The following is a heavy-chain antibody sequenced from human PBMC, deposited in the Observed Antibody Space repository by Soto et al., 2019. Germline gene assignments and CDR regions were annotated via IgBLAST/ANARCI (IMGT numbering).Heavy chain of an antibody. D-gene: IGHD3-3*01. CDR1: GGSISSNNYY. V-gene: IGHV4-39*01. CDR3: ARHLSLPFWSGYPFDY. Sequence: PSETLSLTCTVSGGSISSNNYYWGWIRQPPGKGREWIGSLYYSGSTYYNPSLKSRVTISVDTSKNRFSLRLSSVTAADTAVYYCARHLSLPFWSGYPFDYWGQGALVTVSS. CDR2: LYYSGST. J-gene: IGHJ4*02.